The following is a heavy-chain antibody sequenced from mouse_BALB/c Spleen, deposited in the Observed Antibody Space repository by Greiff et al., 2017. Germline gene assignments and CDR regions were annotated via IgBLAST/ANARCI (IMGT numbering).Heavy chain of an antibody. CDR2: INSNGGST. Sequence: EVQLQQSGGGLVQPGGSLKLSCAASGFTFSSYGMSWVRQTPDKRLELVATINSNGGSTYYPDSVKGRFTISRDNAKNTLYLQMSSLKSEDTAMYYCARDGGRRGSWFAYWGQGTLVTVSA. V-gene: IGHV5-6-3*01. J-gene: IGHJ3*01. CDR1: GFTFSSYG. CDR3: ARDGGRRGSWFAY.